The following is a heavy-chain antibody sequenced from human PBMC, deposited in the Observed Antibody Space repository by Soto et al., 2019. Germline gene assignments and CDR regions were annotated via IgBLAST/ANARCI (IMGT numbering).Heavy chain of an antibody. CDR2: SIPIFGTA. Sequence: VQLVQSGAEVKKHGSSVKVSCKASGGTFSSYAISWVRQAPGQGREWMGGSIPIFGTANYGQKFQGRVTITADESTGTAYMDLSSLRSENTAVYYCARTPGFDPWAQGPLVTVSS. CDR3: ARTPGFDP. J-gene: IGHJ5*01. V-gene: IGHV1-69*01. CDR1: GGTFSSYA.